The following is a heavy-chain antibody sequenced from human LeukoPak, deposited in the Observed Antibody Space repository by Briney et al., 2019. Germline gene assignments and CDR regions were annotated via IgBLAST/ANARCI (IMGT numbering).Heavy chain of an antibody. CDR3: AKDPSRITMIVGEIDY. V-gene: IGHV3-53*05. Sequence: GGSLRLSCAASGFTVSSNYMSWVRQAPGKGLEWVSVIYSGGSTYYADSVKGRFTISRDNSKNTLYLQMNSLRAEDTAVYYCAKDPSRITMIVGEIDYWGQGTLVTVSS. D-gene: IGHD3-22*01. J-gene: IGHJ4*02. CDR1: GFTVSSNY. CDR2: IYSGGST.